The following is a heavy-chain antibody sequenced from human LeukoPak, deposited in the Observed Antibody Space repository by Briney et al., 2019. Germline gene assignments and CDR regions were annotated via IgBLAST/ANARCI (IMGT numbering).Heavy chain of an antibody. D-gene: IGHD1-26*01. Sequence: GGSLRLSCAASGFTFSSYEMNWVRQAPGKGLEWVSYISSSGSTIYYADSVKGRFTISRDNAKNSLYLQMNSLRAEDTAVYYCAREGRIVGATGYDYWGQGTLLTVS. CDR1: GFTFSSYE. CDR3: AREGRIVGATGYDY. V-gene: IGHV3-48*03. J-gene: IGHJ4*02. CDR2: ISSSGSTI.